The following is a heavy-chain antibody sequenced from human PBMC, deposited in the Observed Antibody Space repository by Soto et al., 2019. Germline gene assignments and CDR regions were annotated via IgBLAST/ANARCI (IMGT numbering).Heavy chain of an antibody. J-gene: IGHJ3*02. CDR1: GGSISSYY. CDR3: ARIPRGDWFPHVRAFDI. V-gene: IGHV4-59*01. CDR2: IYYSGST. D-gene: IGHD3-9*01. Sequence: SETLSLTCTVSGGSISSYYWSWIRQPPGKGLEWIGYIYYSGSTNYNPSLKSRVTISVDTSKNQFSLKLSSVTAADTAVYYCARIPRGDWFPHVRAFDIWGQGTMVTVSS.